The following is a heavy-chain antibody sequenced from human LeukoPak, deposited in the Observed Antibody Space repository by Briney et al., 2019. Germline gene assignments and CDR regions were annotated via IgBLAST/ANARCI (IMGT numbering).Heavy chain of an antibody. CDR3: GREILEPGKTLTY. V-gene: IGHV3-74*01. CDR2: INDDGTFT. CDR1: GFTFSNYW. J-gene: IGHJ4*02. D-gene: IGHD1-14*01. Sequence: GGSLRLSCAASGFTFSNYWMHWVRQVPGKGLVWVSRINDDGTFTTYADSVKGRFTISRDNAKNTLYLQMNSLRAEDTAVYFCGREILEPGKTLTYWGQGSLITVSS.